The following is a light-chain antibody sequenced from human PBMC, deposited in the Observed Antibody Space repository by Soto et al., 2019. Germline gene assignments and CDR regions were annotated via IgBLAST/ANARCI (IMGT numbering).Light chain of an antibody. CDR3: SSYAGSNNLL. Sequence: QSALTQPPSASGSPGQSVTISCTGVGTYNSVSWYQQHPGKAPKLIISEVTKRPSGVPDRFSGSKSGNTASLTVSGLQAEDEADYYCSSYAGSNNLLFGGGTQLTVL. V-gene: IGLV2-8*01. J-gene: IGLJ2*01. CDR2: EVT. CDR1: GTYNS.